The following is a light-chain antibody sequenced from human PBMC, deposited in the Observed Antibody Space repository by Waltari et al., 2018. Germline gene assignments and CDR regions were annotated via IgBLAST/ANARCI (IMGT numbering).Light chain of an antibody. V-gene: IGKV1-6*01. CDR1: QGIRTE. CDR3: LQDYNYPLT. J-gene: IGKJ4*01. CDR2: AS. Sequence: AIQMTQSPSSLSAYVGDRVTITCRASQGIRTELGWYQQIPGTAPKLLNYASTLEFGVPSRFSGSGSGTDFSLTIDGLQPEDFATYYCLQDYNYPLTFGGGTKVEIK.